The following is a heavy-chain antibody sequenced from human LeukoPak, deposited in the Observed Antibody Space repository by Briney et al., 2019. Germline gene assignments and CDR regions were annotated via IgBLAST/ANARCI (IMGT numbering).Heavy chain of an antibody. V-gene: IGHV3-23*01. D-gene: IGHD3-22*01. J-gene: IGHJ4*02. Sequence: QTGGSLRLSCAASGFTFSGYAMSWVRQAPGKGLEWVSVISDGGGSTYYADSVKGRFTISRDNSKNTLYLQMNSLRAEDTAVYYCAKNGGARGIYFDSSSYYPRLDYWGQGTLVTVSS. CDR1: GFTFSGYA. CDR3: AKNGGARGIYFDSSSYYPRLDY. CDR2: ISDGGGST.